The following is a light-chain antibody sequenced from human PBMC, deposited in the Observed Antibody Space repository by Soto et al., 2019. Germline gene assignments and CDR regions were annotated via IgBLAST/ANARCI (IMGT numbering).Light chain of an antibody. J-gene: IGKJ1*01. CDR2: GAS. V-gene: IGKV3-20*01. CDR3: QQYGSSPRT. CDR1: QSVVSNY. Sequence: EIVLTQSPGTLSLSPGERATLSCRAGQSVVSNYLAWYQQKPGLAPRLLIYGASSRATGIPDRFSGSGSGTDFTLNISRLEPEDFAVYFCQQYGSSPRTFGQGTKVEIK.